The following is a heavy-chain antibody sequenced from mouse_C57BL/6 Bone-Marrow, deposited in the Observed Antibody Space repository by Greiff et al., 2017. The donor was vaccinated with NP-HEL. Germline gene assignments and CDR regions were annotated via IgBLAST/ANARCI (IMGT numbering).Heavy chain of an antibody. CDR3: ARVSTMVTRGFAY. J-gene: IGHJ3*01. Sequence: QVQLQQSGAELVRPGTSVKMSCKASGYTFTNYWIGWAKQRPGHGLEWIGDIYPGGGYTNYNEKFKGKATLTADKSSSTAYMQFSSLTSEDSAIYYCARVSTMVTRGFAYWGQGTLVTVSA. V-gene: IGHV1-63*01. CDR2: IYPGGGYT. D-gene: IGHD2-2*01. CDR1: GYTFTNYW.